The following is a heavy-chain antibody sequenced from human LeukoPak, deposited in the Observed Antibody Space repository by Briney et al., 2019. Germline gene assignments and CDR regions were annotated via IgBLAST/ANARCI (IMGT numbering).Heavy chain of an antibody. CDR3: AKDRRGYSGYSIDY. Sequence: GGSLRLSCALSGFTFSSYAMHEVRQAPGKGLAGVAVMSYDGSNQYYADSVQGRFTISRDNSKNTLFLQMNSLRAEDTAVYYCAKDRRGYSGYSIDYWGQGTLVTVSS. CDR2: MSYDGSNQ. CDR1: GFTFSSYA. J-gene: IGHJ4*02. V-gene: IGHV3-30*18. D-gene: IGHD5-12*01.